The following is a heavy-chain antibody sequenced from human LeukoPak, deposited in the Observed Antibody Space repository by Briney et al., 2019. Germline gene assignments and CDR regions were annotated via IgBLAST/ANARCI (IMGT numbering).Heavy chain of an antibody. CDR1: GFTFSSYG. J-gene: IGHJ4*02. Sequence: GRSLRLSCAASGFTFSSYGMHWVRQAPGKGLEWVADISYDGSNKYYADSVKGRFTISRDNSKNTLYLQMNSLRAEDTAVYYCAKDLELGGDWGSVPDYWGQGTLVTVSS. V-gene: IGHV3-30*18. CDR3: AKDLELGGDWGSVPDY. D-gene: IGHD3-3*01. CDR2: ISYDGSNK.